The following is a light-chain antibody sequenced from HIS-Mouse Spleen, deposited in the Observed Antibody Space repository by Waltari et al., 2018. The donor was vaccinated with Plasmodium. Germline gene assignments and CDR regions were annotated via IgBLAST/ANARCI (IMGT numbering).Light chain of an antibody. J-gene: IGLJ3*02. CDR2: QDR. CDR3: QSADSSGTPNWV. CDR1: ALPKQY. Sequence: SYELTQPPSVSVSPGQTAMITCSGDALPKQYAYWYQQKPGQAPGLVIYQDRERPSGIPERFSGSSSGTTVTLTISGVQAEDEADYYCQSADSSGTPNWVFGGGTKLTVL. V-gene: IGLV3-25*03.